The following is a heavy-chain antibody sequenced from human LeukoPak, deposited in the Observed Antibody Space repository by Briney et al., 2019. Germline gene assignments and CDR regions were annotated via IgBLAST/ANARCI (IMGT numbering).Heavy chain of an antibody. CDR3: VRDGDAYNFDY. CDR2: IIRDGSHT. V-gene: IGHV3-74*01. Sequence: GGSPRLSCAASGFTFTTYWMHWVRQAPGKGLVWVSRIIRDGSHTDYAGSVEGRFTISRDNARNTLYLQMSSLRAEDTAIYYCVRDGDAYNFDYWGQGTLVTVSS. CDR1: GFTFTTYW. D-gene: IGHD5-24*01. J-gene: IGHJ4*02.